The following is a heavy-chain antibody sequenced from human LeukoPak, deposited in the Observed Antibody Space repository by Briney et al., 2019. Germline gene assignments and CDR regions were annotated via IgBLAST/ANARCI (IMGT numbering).Heavy chain of an antibody. V-gene: IGHV3-30*04. CDR2: ISYDGSNK. Sequence: GGSLRLSCAASGFTFSSYAMHWVRQAPGKGLEWVAVISYDGSNKYHADSVKGRFTISRDNSKNTLYLQMNSLRAEDTAVYYCARGYLDGMDVWGKGTTVTVSS. J-gene: IGHJ6*04. CDR1: GFTFSSYA. D-gene: IGHD3-10*01. CDR3: ARGYLDGMDV.